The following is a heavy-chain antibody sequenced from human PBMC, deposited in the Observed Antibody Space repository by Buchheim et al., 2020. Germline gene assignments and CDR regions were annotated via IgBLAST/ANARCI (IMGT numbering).Heavy chain of an antibody. CDR1: GFTSSSYW. CDR3: ARDLDYYGSGARIDY. J-gene: IGHJ4*02. Sequence: EVQLVESGGGLVQPGGSLRLSCAASGFTSSSYWMSWVRQAPGKGLEWVANIKQDGSEKYSVDSVKGRFTISRDNAKNSLSLQMNSLRAEDTAVYYCARDLDYYGSGARIDYWGQGTL. V-gene: IGHV3-7*01. D-gene: IGHD3-10*01. CDR2: IKQDGSEK.